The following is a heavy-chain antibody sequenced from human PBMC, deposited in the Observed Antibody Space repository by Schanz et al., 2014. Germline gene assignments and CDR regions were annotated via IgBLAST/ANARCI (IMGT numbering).Heavy chain of an antibody. J-gene: IGHJ4*02. D-gene: IGHD1-1*01. CDR1: GASTRGYY. Sequence: QVHLQESGPGLVKPSETLSLTCTVAGASTRGYYWTWIRRTPQHGLQWIGYVYYSGSTSYNPSLESGVSISLDTSKNQFFLRLHSVTAADTGVYYCARDRGTGERYFDHWGQGILVTVSS. CDR2: VYYSGST. V-gene: IGHV4-59*01. CDR3: ARDRGTGERYFDH.